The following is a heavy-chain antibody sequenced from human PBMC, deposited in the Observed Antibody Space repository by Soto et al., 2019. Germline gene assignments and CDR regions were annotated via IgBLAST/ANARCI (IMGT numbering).Heavy chain of an antibody. CDR3: AKDLGSPTVVTPELEFDY. CDR2: IGSGGST. Sequence: EVQLLESGGGLVQPGGSLRLSCAAAGFTLSRYAMAWVRQAPGKGLEWVSVIGSGGSTYYADSVEGSFTISRDNSRNKLYLQMNSLRADDTAVYYCAKDLGSPTVVTPELEFDYWGQGTLVTVSS. CDR1: GFTLSRYA. J-gene: IGHJ4*02. V-gene: IGHV3-23*01. D-gene: IGHD4-17*01.